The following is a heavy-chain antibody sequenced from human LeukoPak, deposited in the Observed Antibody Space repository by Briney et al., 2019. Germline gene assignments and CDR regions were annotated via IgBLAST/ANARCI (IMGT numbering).Heavy chain of an antibody. V-gene: IGHV3-7*01. D-gene: IGHD3-16*02. CDR3: ARFSSLEELSLFRY. Sequence: GGSLRLSCAASGFIFNNYWLTWVRQSPGKGLEWLASIKQDGREKKYVGSVKGRFTISRDNAKNSLYLQMNTLRAEDTAVYYCARFSSLEELSLFRYWGQGTLVTVSS. J-gene: IGHJ4*02. CDR2: IKQDGREK. CDR1: GFIFNNYW.